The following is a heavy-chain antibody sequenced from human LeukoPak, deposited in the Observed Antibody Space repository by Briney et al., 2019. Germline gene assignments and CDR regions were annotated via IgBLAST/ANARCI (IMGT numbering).Heavy chain of an antibody. J-gene: IGHJ4*02. Sequence: PGGSLRLSCAASGFTFSSYGIHWVRQAPGKGLECVAFISYDGASKYYADSVRGRFTISRDNSKNTLYLQMNSLRAEDTAVYYCAKDPSSIAVAVFDYWGQGTLSPSPQ. V-gene: IGHV3-30-3*01. D-gene: IGHD6-19*01. CDR3: AKDPSSIAVAVFDY. CDR2: ISYDGASK. CDR1: GFTFSSYG.